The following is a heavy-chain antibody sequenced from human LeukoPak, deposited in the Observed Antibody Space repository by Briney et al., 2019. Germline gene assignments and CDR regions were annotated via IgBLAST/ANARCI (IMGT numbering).Heavy chain of an antibody. J-gene: IGHJ4*02. V-gene: IGHV3-30-3*01. CDR3: ASAITMIVVAPGY. D-gene: IGHD3-22*01. CDR1: GLTLSIYA. CDR2: ISYDGSNK. Sequence: GRSLRLSCAASGLTLSIYAMLWVRQAPGKGLEWVAVISYDGSNKYYADSVKGRFTISRDNSKNTLYLQMNSLRAEDTAVYYTASAITMIVVAPGYWGQGTLVTVSS.